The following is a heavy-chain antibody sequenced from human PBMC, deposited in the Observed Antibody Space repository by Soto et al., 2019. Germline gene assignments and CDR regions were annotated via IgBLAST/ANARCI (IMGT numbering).Heavy chain of an antibody. J-gene: IGHJ3*02. V-gene: IGHV1-46*03. CDR2: INPSGGST. Sequence: ASVKVSCKASGYTFTSYYMHWVRQAPGQGLEWMGIINPSGGSTSYAQKFQGRVTMTRDTSTSTVYMELSSLRSEDTAVYYCARGGPGYCSSTSCYAFDIWGKGTVVTVSS. D-gene: IGHD2-2*03. CDR3: ARGGPGYCSSTSCYAFDI. CDR1: GYTFTSYY.